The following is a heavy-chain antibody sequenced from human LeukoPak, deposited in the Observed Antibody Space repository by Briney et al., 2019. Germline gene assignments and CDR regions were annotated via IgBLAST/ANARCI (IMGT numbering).Heavy chain of an antibody. CDR3: TRRFGVNSWWFDP. J-gene: IGHJ5*02. V-gene: IGHV3-73*01. CDR2: IRSKANNYAT. Sequence: GGSLRLSCAGSGFTFSGSAMHWVRQASGKGLEWVGRIRSKANNYATAYAASVKGRFTISRDDSKNTAYLQMNSLRTEDTAVYYCTRRFGVNSWWFDPWGQGTLVTVSS. CDR1: GFTFSGSA. D-gene: IGHD4-23*01.